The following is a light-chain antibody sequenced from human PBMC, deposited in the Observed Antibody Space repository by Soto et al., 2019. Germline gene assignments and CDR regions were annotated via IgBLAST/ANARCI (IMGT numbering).Light chain of an antibody. V-gene: IGKV3-20*01. CDR3: QQHGSWGIT. Sequence: EIVLTQSPGTLSLSPGERATLSCRASQNVDSNYLAWYQQKPGQAPRIIIFGASSRAAGIPDRFSGSGSGTDFTLTISRLEPEDFAVYYCQQHGSWGITFGPGTKVDI. CDR1: QNVDSNY. CDR2: GAS. J-gene: IGKJ3*01.